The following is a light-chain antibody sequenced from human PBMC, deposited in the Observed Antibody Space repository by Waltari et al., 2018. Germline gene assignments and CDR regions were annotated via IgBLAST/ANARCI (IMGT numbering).Light chain of an antibody. CDR2: KVS. J-gene: IGKJ1*01. V-gene: IGKV2-30*01. CDR3: MQGTHWPWT. Sequence: DVVMTQSPLSLPVTLGQPASISSWPRQSLVSRDGNTYFHWFQQRPGQSPRRLRYKVSNRDSGVPDRFSGSGSGTDFTLGISRVEAEDVGVYYCMQGTHWPWTFGQGTKVELK. CDR1: QSLVSRDGNTY.